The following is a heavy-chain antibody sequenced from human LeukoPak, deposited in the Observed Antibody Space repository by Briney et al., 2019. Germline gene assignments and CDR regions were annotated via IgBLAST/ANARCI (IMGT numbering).Heavy chain of an antibody. D-gene: IGHD1-14*01. CDR2: IYHSGST. Sequence: SETLSLTCTVSGYSISSGYYWGWIRQPPGKGLEWIGSIYHSGSTYYNPSLKSRVTISVDTSKNQFSLKLSSVTAADTAVYYCAREGLKGAGFDYWGQGTLVTVSS. CDR3: AREGLKGAGFDY. V-gene: IGHV4-38-2*02. J-gene: IGHJ4*02. CDR1: GYSISSGYY.